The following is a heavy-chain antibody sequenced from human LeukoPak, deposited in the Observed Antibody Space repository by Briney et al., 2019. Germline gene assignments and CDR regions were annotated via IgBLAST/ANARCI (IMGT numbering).Heavy chain of an antibody. CDR1: GFTFRSYW. CDR2: INQGGSVK. V-gene: IGHV3-7*01. D-gene: IGHD5-12*01. J-gene: IGHJ4*01. Sequence: GGSLRLSCAASGFTFRSYWMSWVRQAPGKGLEWVANINQGGSVKYYVDSVKGRFTISRDDAKNSLYVQMNSLRDEDTAVYYCARVGYSGWNLEYWGHGTLVTVSS. CDR3: ARVGYSGWNLEY.